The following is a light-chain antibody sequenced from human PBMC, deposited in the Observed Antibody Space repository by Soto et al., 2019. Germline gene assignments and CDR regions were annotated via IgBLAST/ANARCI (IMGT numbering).Light chain of an antibody. CDR2: GAS. V-gene: IGKV3-15*01. CDR1: QTLGTN. J-gene: IGKJ1*01. Sequence: DIVMTQSPATLSVSPGERATLSCRASQTLGTNLAWYQQKPGQAPRLLIFGASTRASGVPARISGSGSGTEFTLTISSLQSEDFAVYYCQQYNSWPPTWTFGQGTKVEVK. CDR3: QQYNSWPPTWT.